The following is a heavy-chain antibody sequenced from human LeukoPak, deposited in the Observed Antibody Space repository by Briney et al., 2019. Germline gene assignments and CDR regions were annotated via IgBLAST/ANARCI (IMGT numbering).Heavy chain of an antibody. Sequence: ASVKVSCKASGYTFSTYSIHWVRQAPGQGLEWMGIINPSGGSTTYAQKFQGRVTMTGDMSTSTVYMELSSLRSDDTAVYSCARGVTARGFYYYMDIWGKGTTVTIAS. V-gene: IGHV1-46*01. CDR1: GYTFSTYS. J-gene: IGHJ6*03. CDR2: INPSGGST. CDR3: ARGVTARGFYYYMDI. D-gene: IGHD2-21*02.